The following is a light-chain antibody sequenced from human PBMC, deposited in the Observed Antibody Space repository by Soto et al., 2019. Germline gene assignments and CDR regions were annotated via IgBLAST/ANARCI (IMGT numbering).Light chain of an antibody. Sequence: EIVMTQSPATLSVSPGERATLSCRASQRVSSKLAWYQQKPGQAPRLLIYAASTRANGIPARFSGSGSGTEVTLTINSLQSEDFAVYYCQQYSNWPPYTFGQGTKLEIK. V-gene: IGKV3-15*01. J-gene: IGKJ2*01. CDR3: QQYSNWPPYT. CDR1: QRVSSK. CDR2: AAS.